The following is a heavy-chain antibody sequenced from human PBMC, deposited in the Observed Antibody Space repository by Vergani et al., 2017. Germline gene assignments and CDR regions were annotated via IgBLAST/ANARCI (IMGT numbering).Heavy chain of an antibody. D-gene: IGHD3-9*01. CDR2: INHSGST. V-gene: IGHV4-59*04. J-gene: IGHJ4*02. Sequence: QVQLQESGPGLVKPSETLSLTCTVSGGSISSYYWTWIRQPPGKGLEWIGEINHSGSTNYNPSLKSRVTISVDTSKNQFSLEVTSVTASDTAIYFCARTESFILRYFHWALWGQGTLVTVSS. CDR1: GGSISSYY. CDR3: ARTESFILRYFHWAL.